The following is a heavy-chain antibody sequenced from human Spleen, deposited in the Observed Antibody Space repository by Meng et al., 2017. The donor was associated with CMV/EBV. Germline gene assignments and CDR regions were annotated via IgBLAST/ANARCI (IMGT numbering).Heavy chain of an antibody. CDR2: VLPILGIA. J-gene: IGHJ5*02. CDR3: ARGKYNCAPEWFDP. V-gene: IGHV1-69*10. CDR1: AATFTSYG. D-gene: IGHD1-1*01. Sequence: SAATFTSYGITWVRHAPGQGLAWMGVVLPILGIANYAPQFQGKVTITAVKSTTTVYIELHSLTSEGAAVYYCARGKYNCAPEWFDPWGQGTLVTVSS.